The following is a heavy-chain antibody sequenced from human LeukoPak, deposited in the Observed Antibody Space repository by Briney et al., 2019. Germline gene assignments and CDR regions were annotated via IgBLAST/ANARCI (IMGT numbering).Heavy chain of an antibody. Sequence: PSETLSLTCTVSGGSISSYYWSWIRQPPGKGLEWIGYIYYSGSTNYNPSLKSRVTISVDTSKNQFPLKLSSVTAADTAVYYCARVPASSGYYPLDYWGQGTLVTVSS. J-gene: IGHJ4*02. CDR2: IYYSGST. CDR3: ARVPASSGYYPLDY. V-gene: IGHV4-59*08. CDR1: GGSISSYY. D-gene: IGHD3-22*01.